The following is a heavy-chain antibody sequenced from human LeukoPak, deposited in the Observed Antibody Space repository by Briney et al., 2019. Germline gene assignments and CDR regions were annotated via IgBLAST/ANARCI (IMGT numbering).Heavy chain of an antibody. CDR3: ATGLRSLRYFDWLQVDV. J-gene: IGHJ6*04. CDR2: INPNSGGT. V-gene: IGHV1-2*02. Sequence: GASVKVSCKASGYTFTSHFIHWARQAPGQGLEWMGWINPNSGGTNYAQKFQGRVTMTRDTSISTAYMELSSLRSEDTAVYYCATGLRSLRYFDWLQVDVWGKGTTVTISS. D-gene: IGHD3-9*01. CDR1: GYTFTSHF.